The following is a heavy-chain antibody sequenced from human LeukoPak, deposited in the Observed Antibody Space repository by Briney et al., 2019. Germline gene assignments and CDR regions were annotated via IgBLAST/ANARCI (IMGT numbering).Heavy chain of an antibody. CDR1: GLTFSSYA. V-gene: IGHV3-23*01. D-gene: IGHD3-22*01. CDR3: AKGSYYDSSGSFYFDY. CDR2: ISGSGGST. Sequence: GGSLRLSCAASGLTFSSYAMSWVRPAPGKGLEWVSAISGSGGSTYYADSVKGRFTISRDNSKNTLYVQVNSLGTEDTAAYYCAKGSYYDSSGSFYFDYWGQGTLVTVSS. J-gene: IGHJ4*02.